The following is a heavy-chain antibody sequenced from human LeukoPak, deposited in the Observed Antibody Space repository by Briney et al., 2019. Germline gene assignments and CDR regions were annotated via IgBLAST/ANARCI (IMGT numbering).Heavy chain of an antibody. D-gene: IGHD3-22*01. CDR2: INPNSGGT. CDR1: GGTFSSHV. J-gene: IGHJ4*02. Sequence: GASVKVSCKASGGTFSSHVFSWVRQAPGQGLEWTGWINPNSGGTNYAQKFQGRVTMTRDTSISTAYMELSRLRSDDTAVYYCARGGGKSYYYDSSGYYYTYWGQGTLVTVSS. V-gene: IGHV1-2*02. CDR3: ARGGGKSYYYDSSGYYYTY.